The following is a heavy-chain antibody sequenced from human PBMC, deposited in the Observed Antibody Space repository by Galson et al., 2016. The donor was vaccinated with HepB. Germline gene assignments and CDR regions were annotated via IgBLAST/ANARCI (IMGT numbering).Heavy chain of an antibody. V-gene: IGHV4-59*01. CDR3: ARSLRYYDSPFQL. CDR2: AYYSGTT. CDR1: GGSISNYY. D-gene: IGHD3-16*01. J-gene: IGHJ1*01. Sequence: SETLSLTCTVFGGSISNYYWSWIRQPPGKGLEWIGYAYYSGTTTHNPSLKTRVTISIDTSRNQFSLRLTSVSGADTAVYYCARSLRYYDSPFQLWGQGTLVTVSS.